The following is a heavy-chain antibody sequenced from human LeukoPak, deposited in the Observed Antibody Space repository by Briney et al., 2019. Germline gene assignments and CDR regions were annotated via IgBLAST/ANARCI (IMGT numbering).Heavy chain of an antibody. CDR3: ARQFGYSSGWSEWWFDL. Sequence: SETLSLTCTVPGGSISSYYWSWIRQPPGKGLEWIGYIYYSGSTNYNPSLKSRVTISVDTSKDQFSLKLISVNAADTDVYYSARQFGYSSGWSEWWFDLWGQGTLVTVSS. D-gene: IGHD6-13*01. V-gene: IGHV4-59*08. CDR2: IYYSGST. J-gene: IGHJ5*02. CDR1: GGSISSYY.